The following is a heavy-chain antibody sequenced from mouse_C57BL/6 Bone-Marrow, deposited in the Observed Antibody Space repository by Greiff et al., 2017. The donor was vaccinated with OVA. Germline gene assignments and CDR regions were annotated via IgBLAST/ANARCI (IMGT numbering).Heavy chain of an antibody. CDR2: INPGSGGT. CDR1: GYAFTNYL. CDR3: ARRGRWRFAY. J-gene: IGHJ3*01. V-gene: IGHV1-54*01. D-gene: IGHD1-1*01. Sequence: VQLQESGAELVRPGTSVKVSCKASGYAFTNYLIEWVKQRPGQGLEWIGVINPGSGGTNYNEKFKGKATLTADKSSRTAYMQLSSLTSEDSAAYFCARRGRWRFAYWGQGTLVTVSA.